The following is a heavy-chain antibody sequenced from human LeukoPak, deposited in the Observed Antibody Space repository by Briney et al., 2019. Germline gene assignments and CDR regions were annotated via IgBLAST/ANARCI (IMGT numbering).Heavy chain of an antibody. CDR1: GLTFHDYA. D-gene: IGHD3-3*01. CDR3: ARWRPIDAFDI. Sequence: GGSLRLSCVASGLTFHDYAMHWVRQAPGKGLEWVSLLSSTGNTSYADSVKGRFTISRHNSKNTLYLQVNSLRPEDTAMYYCARWRPIDAFDIWGQGTMVIVSS. J-gene: IGHJ3*02. V-gene: IGHV3-53*04. CDR2: LSSTGNT.